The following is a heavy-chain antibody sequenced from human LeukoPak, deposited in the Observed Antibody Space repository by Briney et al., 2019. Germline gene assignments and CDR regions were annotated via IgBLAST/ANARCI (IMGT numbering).Heavy chain of an antibody. CDR2: IKQDGSEK. J-gene: IGHJ4*02. D-gene: IGHD6-13*01. V-gene: IGHV3-7*01. CDR3: ARDGFVGAADY. CDR1: EFIFSGYW. Sequence: GGSLRLSCAASEFIFSGYWMNWVRQAPGEGLEWVANIKQDGSEKQYVDSVRGRFTISRDNAKNSLYLQMNSLRVEDTAVYYCARDGFVGAADYWGQGTLVTVSP.